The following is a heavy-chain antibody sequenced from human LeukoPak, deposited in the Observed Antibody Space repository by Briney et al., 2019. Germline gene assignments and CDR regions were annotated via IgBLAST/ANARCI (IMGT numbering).Heavy chain of an antibody. J-gene: IGHJ4*02. CDR1: GGTFSSYA. CDR3: ARSELVGSGNYFDY. D-gene: IGHD6-6*01. V-gene: IGHV1-69*05. Sequence: SVKVSCKASGGTFSSYAISWVRQAPGQGLEWMGGIIPIFGTANYAQKFQGRVTITTDESTSTAYMELSSLRSEDTAVYYCARSELVGSGNYFDYWGQGTLVTVSS. CDR2: IIPIFGTA.